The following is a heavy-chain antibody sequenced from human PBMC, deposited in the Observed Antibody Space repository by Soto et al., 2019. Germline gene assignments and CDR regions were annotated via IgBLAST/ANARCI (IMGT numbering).Heavy chain of an antibody. V-gene: IGHV3-21*06. Sequence: LRLSCEASGFPFSRYSLNWVRQAPGKGLEWVSSISSGGNDISYAESVEGRFFTSRDSVNNVLYLDINNLRPEDTAVYYCARMAYWGQGTLVTVSS. CDR1: GFPFSRYS. CDR3: ARMAY. CDR2: ISSGGNDI. J-gene: IGHJ4*02.